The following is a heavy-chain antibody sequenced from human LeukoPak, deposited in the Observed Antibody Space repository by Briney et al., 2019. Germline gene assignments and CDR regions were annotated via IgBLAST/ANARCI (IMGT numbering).Heavy chain of an antibody. Sequence: GGSLRLSCAASGFTFSSYGMHWVCQAPGKGLEWVAVISYDGSNKYCADSVKGRFTISRDNSKNTLYLQMNSLRAEDTAVYYCAKDRGSGWPNFDYWGQGTLVTVSS. CDR2: ISYDGSNK. J-gene: IGHJ4*02. CDR1: GFTFSSYG. V-gene: IGHV3-30*18. CDR3: AKDRGSGWPNFDY. D-gene: IGHD6-19*01.